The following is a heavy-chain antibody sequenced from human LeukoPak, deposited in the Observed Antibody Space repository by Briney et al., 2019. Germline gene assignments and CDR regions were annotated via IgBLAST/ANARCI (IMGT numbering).Heavy chain of an antibody. CDR2: ISSSGRTI. J-gene: IGHJ6*03. D-gene: IGHD3-10*01. V-gene: IGHV3-48*03. CDR3: ARWDYYGSGSYRNYMDV. Sequence: GGSLRLSCAASGFTFSSYEMNWARQAPGKGLEWVSYISSSGRTIYYADSVKGRFTISRDNAKNSLYLQMNSLRAEDTAVYFCARWDYYGSGSYRNYMDVWGKGTAITISS. CDR1: GFTFSSYE.